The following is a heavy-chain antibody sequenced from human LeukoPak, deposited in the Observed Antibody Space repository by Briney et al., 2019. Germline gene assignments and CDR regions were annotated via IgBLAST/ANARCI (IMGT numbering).Heavy chain of an antibody. CDR2: IYPGDSDT. CDR3: ARQQYSSAIPWFDP. V-gene: IGHV5-51*01. D-gene: IGHD6-25*01. Sequence: GESLKISCEGSGNSSSNHWIVWVRQLPGKGLEWMGIIYPGDSDTRYSPSFQGQVTISADKSISTAYLQWSSLKASDTAMYYCARQQYSSAIPWFDPWGQGTLVTVSS. CDR1: GNSSSNHW. J-gene: IGHJ5*02.